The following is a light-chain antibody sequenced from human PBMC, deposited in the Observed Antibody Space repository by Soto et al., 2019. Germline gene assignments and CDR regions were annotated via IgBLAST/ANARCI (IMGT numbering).Light chain of an antibody. CDR2: GAS. CDR1: QSVSSSY. J-gene: IGKJ1*01. V-gene: IGKV3-20*01. Sequence: EIVLTHSPCTLSLSPWERATLSCRASQSVSSSYLAWYQQKPGQAPRLLIYGASSRATGIPDRFSGSGSGTDFTLTISRLEPEDFAVYYCQQYGSSGTFGQGTKVDIK. CDR3: QQYGSSGT.